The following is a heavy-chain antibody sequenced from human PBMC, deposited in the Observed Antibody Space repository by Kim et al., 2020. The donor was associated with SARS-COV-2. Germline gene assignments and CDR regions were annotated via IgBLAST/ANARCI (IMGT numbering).Heavy chain of an antibody. CDR2: VSGSGNT. J-gene: IGHJ3*02. V-gene: IGHV4-4*07. CDR1: GGSISGFY. D-gene: IGHD5-18*01. Sequence: SETLSLTCTVSGGSISGFYWSWVRQPAGKGLEWIGHVSGSGNTKYNPSLKSRVTVSVDTYKNQFSLQLNSVSAADTALYFCVREGGYTYGYWDGFDIWGQGTLVTVSS. CDR3: VREGGYTYGYWDGFDI.